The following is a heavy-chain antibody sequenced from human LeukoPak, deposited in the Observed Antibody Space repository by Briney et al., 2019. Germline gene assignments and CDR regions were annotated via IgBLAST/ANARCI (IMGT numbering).Heavy chain of an antibody. CDR3: AKGGSSGWYLSNWIDP. V-gene: IGHV3-23*01. D-gene: IGHD6-19*01. Sequence: GGSLRLSCAASGFTFSSYVMSWVRQAPGKGLEWVSTISGGGDGLYYADSVKGRFTISRDNSKNTLYVQLNSLRAEDTAVYFCAKGGSSGWYLSNWIDPWGQGTLVIVSS. CDR1: GFTFSSYV. J-gene: IGHJ5*02. CDR2: ISGGGDGL.